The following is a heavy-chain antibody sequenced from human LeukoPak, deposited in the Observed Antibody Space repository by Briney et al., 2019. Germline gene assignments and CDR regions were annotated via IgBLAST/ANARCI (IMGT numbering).Heavy chain of an antibody. CDR3: ARDISPEGLDS. CDR2: INSDGSST. Sequence: PSETLSLTCAVSGGSISSSNWWSWVRQPPGKGLEWVSRINSDGSSTSYADSVKGRFTISRDNAKNTLYLQMNSLRAEDTAVYYCARDISPEGLDSWGQGILVTVSS. V-gene: IGHV3-74*01. CDR1: GGSISSSNW. J-gene: IGHJ4*02.